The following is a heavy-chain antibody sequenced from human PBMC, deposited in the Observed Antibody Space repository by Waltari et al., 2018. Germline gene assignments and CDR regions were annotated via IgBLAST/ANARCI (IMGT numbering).Heavy chain of an antibody. CDR1: GGPISNYY. CDR2: IYYTGSS. CDR3: TRGGWKTTDYGMDV. V-gene: IGHV4-59*01. J-gene: IGHJ6*02. D-gene: IGHD1-1*01. Sequence: VHLQESGPGLVRPAETLSLTCTVSGGPISNYYWNWIRQPPGKGLDWIGSIYYTGSSNYSPSLKSRLTLTVDMSANQFSLSLTSVTAADTAMYYCTRGGWKTTDYGMDVWGQGTTVVVSS.